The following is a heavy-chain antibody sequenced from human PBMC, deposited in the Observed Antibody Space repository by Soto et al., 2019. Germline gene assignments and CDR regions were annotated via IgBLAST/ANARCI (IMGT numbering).Heavy chain of an antibody. V-gene: IGHV4-31*03. CDR1: GGSISSGGYY. J-gene: IGHJ4*02. CDR2: IYYSGST. Sequence: SETLSLTCTVSGGSISSGGYYWSWIRQHPGKGLEWIGYIYYSGSTYYNPSLKSRVTISVDTSKNQFSLKLSSVTAADTAVYYCARVAPFTAVTFDYWGQGTLVTVSS. CDR3: ARVAPFTAVTFDY. D-gene: IGHD4-4*01.